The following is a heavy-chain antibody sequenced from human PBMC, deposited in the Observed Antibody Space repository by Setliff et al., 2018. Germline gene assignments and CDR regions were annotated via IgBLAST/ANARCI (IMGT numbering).Heavy chain of an antibody. D-gene: IGHD3-9*01. CDR1: GYSIRSGYY. Sequence: SETLSLTCGVSGYSIRSGYYWGWVRQPPGKGLQWIGKIYQSGNTNYNPSLQSRTTISIDTSKNQFSLKMTSVTAADTALYYCAGTPARGTTWLSPFDFWGQGSLVTVSS. V-gene: IGHV4-38-2*01. CDR2: IYQSGNT. CDR3: AGTPARGTTWLSPFDF. J-gene: IGHJ4*02.